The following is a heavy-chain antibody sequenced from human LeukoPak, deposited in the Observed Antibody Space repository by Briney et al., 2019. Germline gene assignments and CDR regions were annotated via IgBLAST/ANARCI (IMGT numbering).Heavy chain of an antibody. J-gene: IGHJ4*02. CDR2: ISGGGDIT. D-gene: IGHD2-21*02. CDR1: GFNFANHA. CDR3: VREDTPATANY. Sequence: GGSLRLSCAASGFNFANHAMSWVRQTPGKGLEWVSAISGGGDITYYANSVTGRFTISRDNSKDTLFLQMHSLRPGDTAVYYCVREDTPATANYWGQGTLVTISS. V-gene: IGHV3-23*01.